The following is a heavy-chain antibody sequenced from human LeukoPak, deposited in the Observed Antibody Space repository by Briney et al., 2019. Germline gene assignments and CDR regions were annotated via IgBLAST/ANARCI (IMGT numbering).Heavy chain of an antibody. V-gene: IGHV3-30*18. D-gene: IGHD1-26*01. CDR1: GFTFSSYG. CDR2: ISYDGSNK. J-gene: IGHJ5*02. Sequence: GGSLRLSCAASGFTFSSYGMHWVRQAPGKGLEWVAVISYDGSNKYYADSVKGRFTISRDNSKNTLYLQMNSLRTEDTAVYYCAKVANSGSHYKWFDPWGQGTLVTVSS. CDR3: AKVANSGSHYKWFDP.